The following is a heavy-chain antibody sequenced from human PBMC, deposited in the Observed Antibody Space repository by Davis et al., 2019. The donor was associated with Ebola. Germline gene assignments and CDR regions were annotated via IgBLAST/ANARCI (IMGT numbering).Heavy chain of an antibody. D-gene: IGHD2-21*01. V-gene: IGHV4-34*01. CDR3: VRTVLIVIPSTVRYFDL. CDR2: INHSGST. CDR1: GGSFSGYH. J-gene: IGHJ2*01. Sequence: GSLRLSCAVYGGSFSGYHWSWIRQPPGKGLEWIGEINHSGSTKYNPSLKSRVTISVDTSKNQFSLRLSSVTAADTAIYYCVRTVLIVIPSTVRYFDLWGRGTLVTVSS.